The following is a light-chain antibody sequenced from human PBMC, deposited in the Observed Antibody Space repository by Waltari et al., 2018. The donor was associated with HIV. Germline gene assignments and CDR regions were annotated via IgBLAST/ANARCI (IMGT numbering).Light chain of an antibody. CDR1: TSDVGAYQT. CDR3: SSYTSSSTLV. V-gene: IGLV2-14*01. CDR2: EVS. J-gene: IGLJ1*01. Sequence: QSALTPPASVSGSPGQSITISCTGPTSDVGAYQTVPWYQQPPGKAPKLRIYEVSNRPSGVANRFSGSKSGNTASLTISGLQAEDEADYFCSSYTSSSTLVFGSGTKVTVL.